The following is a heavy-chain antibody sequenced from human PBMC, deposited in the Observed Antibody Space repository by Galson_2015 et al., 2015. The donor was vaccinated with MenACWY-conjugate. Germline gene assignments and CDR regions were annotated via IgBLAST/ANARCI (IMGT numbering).Heavy chain of an antibody. J-gene: IGHJ6*03. Sequence: SLRLSCAASGFTFSSCGMHWVRQAPGKGLEWVAVISYDGSNKYYADSVKGRSTISRDNSKNTLYLQMNSLRAEDTAVYYCAKDSGNYYDSSGYRRYYYYMDVWGKGTTVTVSS. D-gene: IGHD3-22*01. CDR1: GFTFSSCG. CDR3: AKDSGNYYDSSGYRRYYYYMDV. V-gene: IGHV3-30*18. CDR2: ISYDGSNK.